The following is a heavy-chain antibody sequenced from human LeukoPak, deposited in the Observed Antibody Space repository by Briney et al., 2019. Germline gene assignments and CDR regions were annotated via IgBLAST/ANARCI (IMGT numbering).Heavy chain of an antibody. D-gene: IGHD4-17*01. J-gene: IGHJ4*02. CDR1: GYDLSELP. CDR3: AGATGDSDFDY. CDR2: FDPDEGQA. Sequence: ASVKVSCKVSGYDLSELPKHWVRQAPGKGLEWMGRFDPDEGQAIYAQDFQGRVTMTEDTATDTAFMELSSLTSEDTAQYFCAGATGDSDFDYWGQGTLITVSS. V-gene: IGHV1-24*01.